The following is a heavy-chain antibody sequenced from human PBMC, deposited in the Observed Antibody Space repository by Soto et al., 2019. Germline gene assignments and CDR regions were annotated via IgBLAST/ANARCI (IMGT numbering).Heavy chain of an antibody. V-gene: IGHV3-23*01. CDR1: GVTFSTYA. CDR3: AKVTSYRSSWFDY. J-gene: IGHJ4*02. CDR2: ISGSGGST. D-gene: IGHD6-13*01. Sequence: GGSLRLSSPASGVTFSTYAMSWVRQAPGKGLDWVSVISGSGGSTYYADSVKGRFTISRGNSKNTLYLQMNSLRAEDTGVYYFAKVTSYRSSWFDYRGQGILVTVSS.